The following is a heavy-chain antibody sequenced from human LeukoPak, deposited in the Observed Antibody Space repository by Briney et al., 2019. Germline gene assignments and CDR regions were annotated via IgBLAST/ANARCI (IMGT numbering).Heavy chain of an antibody. CDR1: GYTFTSYG. CDR2: ISAYNGNT. CDR3: ARDPEGYSGYDNFDY. Sequence: GASVKASCKASGYTFTSYGISWVRQAPGQGLEWMGWISAYNGNTNYSQKLQGRVTMTTDTSTSTAYMELRSLRSDDTAVYYCARDPEGYSGYDNFDYWGQGTLVTVSS. D-gene: IGHD5-12*01. V-gene: IGHV1-18*01. J-gene: IGHJ4*02.